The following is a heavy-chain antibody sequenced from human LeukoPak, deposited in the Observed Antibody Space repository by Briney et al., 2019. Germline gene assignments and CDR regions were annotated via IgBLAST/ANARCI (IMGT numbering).Heavy chain of an antibody. V-gene: IGHV3-53*01. Sequence: PGGSLRLSCAASGFTVTSNYMSWVRQAPGKGLEWVSVISSGAGSTYYADSVKGRFTIFRDNSGNTLYLQMNSLRAEDTAVYYCARVSNDFRNGYYFDSWGQGTLVTVSS. J-gene: IGHJ4*02. CDR3: ARVSNDFRNGYYFDS. CDR2: ISSGAGST. CDR1: GFTVTSNY. D-gene: IGHD3-3*01.